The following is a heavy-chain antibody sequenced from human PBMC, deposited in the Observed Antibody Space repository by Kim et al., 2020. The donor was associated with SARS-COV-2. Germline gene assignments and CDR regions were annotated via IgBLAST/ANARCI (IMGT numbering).Heavy chain of an antibody. D-gene: IGHD4-4*01. J-gene: IGHJ4*02. V-gene: IGHV3-23*01. CDR2: ISGSGGST. CDR3: AKGQDGYSTFDY. CDR1: GFTFSSYA. Sequence: GGSLRLSCAASGFTFSSYAMSWVRQAPGKGLEWVSAISGSGGSTYYADSVKGRFTISRDTSKNTLYLQMNSRRAEDTAVYYCAKGQDGYSTFDYWGQGTLVTVSS.